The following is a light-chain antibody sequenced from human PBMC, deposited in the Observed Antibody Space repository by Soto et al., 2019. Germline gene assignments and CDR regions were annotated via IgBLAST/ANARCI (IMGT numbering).Light chain of an antibody. CDR2: KAS. CDR1: QSISTW. CDR3: QQYNSYSGT. J-gene: IGKJ1*01. V-gene: IGKV1-5*03. Sequence: DIQMNQSPSTLPASVSDRVTITCRASQSISTWLAWYQQKPGKAPNLLIYKASSLESGVPSRFSGSGSGTEFTLTISSLQPDDFATYYCQQYNSYSGTFGQGTKVDIK.